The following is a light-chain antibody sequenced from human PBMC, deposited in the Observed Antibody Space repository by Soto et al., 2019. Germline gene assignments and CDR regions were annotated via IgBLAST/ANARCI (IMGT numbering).Light chain of an antibody. CDR2: DET. V-gene: IGLV3-21*02. CDR3: HVWDGSSDPVV. Sequence: SYELTQPPSVSVAPGQTARLTCGGNNIGIKSVHWYQQKPGQAPVLVVYDETDRPSGIPERFSGSNSGNTATLSISRVEAGDEADYYCHVWDGSSDPVVFGGGTQLTVL. J-gene: IGLJ2*01. CDR1: NIGIKS.